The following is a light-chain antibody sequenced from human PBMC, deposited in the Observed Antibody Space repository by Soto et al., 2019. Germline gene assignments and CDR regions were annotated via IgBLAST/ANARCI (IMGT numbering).Light chain of an antibody. J-gene: IGKJ1*01. V-gene: IGKV3-20*01. CDR2: AAP. CDR3: QQYGSSPRT. Sequence: EIVLTQSPDTLSLSPGESATLSCRASQSVRSSYLAWYQQTPGQTPRLLIYAAPSRATGIPDRFSGSGSGTDFSLTISRLEAEDFAVYYCQQYGSSPRTFGQGTKVDIK. CDR1: QSVRSSY.